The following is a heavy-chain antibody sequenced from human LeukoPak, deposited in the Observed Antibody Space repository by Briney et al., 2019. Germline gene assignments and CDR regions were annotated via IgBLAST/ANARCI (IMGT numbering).Heavy chain of an antibody. Sequence: SETLSLTCTVSGGSISSYYWSWLRQPAGKGLEWIGRIYTSGSPDYNPSLKSRVTISVDKSKNQFPLKLSSVPAADTAVYYCAYMKGSSWYYFDSWGQGTLVTVSS. D-gene: IGHD6-13*01. J-gene: IGHJ4*02. CDR3: AYMKGSSWYYFDS. CDR1: GGSISSYY. V-gene: IGHV4-4*07. CDR2: IYTSGSP.